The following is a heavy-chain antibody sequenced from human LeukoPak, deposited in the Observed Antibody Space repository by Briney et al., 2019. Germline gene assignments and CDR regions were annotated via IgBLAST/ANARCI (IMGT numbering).Heavy chain of an antibody. CDR1: GFTFSTYS. V-gene: IGHV3-21*01. CDR2: ISSSSSYI. J-gene: IGHJ6*03. Sequence: PGGSLRLSCAASGFTFSTYSMNWVRQAPGKGLEWVSSISSSSSYIYYADSVKGRFTISRDNAKNSLYLQMNSLRAEDTAVYYCAKDGCTNGVCKWFYYYMDVWGKGTTVTVSS. CDR3: AKDGCTNGVCKWFYYYMDV. D-gene: IGHD2-8*01.